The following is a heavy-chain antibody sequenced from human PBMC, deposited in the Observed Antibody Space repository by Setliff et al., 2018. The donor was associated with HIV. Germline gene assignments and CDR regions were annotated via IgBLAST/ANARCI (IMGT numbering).Heavy chain of an antibody. CDR2: IYYSGST. V-gene: IGHV4-39*01. J-gene: IGHJ3*01. CDR1: GGSISSSSYY. CDR3: ARHDSRGPRSAFDL. Sequence: SETLSLTCTVSGGSISSSSYYWGWIRQPPGKGLEWLGTIYYSGSTYYNPSLKSRVTLSVDTSKNQFSLKLSSVTAVDTAVYYCARHDSRGPRSAFDLWGRGTMVTVSS. D-gene: IGHD2-21*01.